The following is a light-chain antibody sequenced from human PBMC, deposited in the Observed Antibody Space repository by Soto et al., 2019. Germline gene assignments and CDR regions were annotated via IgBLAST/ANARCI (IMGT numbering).Light chain of an antibody. Sequence: QSVLTQPPSASGTPGQRVTISCSGSSSNIGSNTVNWYQQLPGTAPKLLIYSNNQRPSGVPDRFSGSKSGTSASLAISGLQSEDEADYYCAAWDDSLNGVLVGGTQLTVL. CDR1: SSNIGSNT. V-gene: IGLV1-44*01. J-gene: IGLJ2*01. CDR2: SNN. CDR3: AAWDDSLNGV.